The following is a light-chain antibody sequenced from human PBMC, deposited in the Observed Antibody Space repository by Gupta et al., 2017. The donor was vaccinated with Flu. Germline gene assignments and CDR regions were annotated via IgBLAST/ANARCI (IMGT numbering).Light chain of an antibody. CDR1: QSVSSSY. J-gene: IGKJ1*01. Sequence: EIVLTQSSGTLSLSPGERATLSCRASQSVSSSYLAWYQQKPGQAPRLLIYGASSRATGIPDRFSGSGSGTDFTLTISRLEPEDFAVYYCQQYCSSPKTFGQGTKVEIK. V-gene: IGKV3-20*01. CDR3: QQYCSSPKT. CDR2: GAS.